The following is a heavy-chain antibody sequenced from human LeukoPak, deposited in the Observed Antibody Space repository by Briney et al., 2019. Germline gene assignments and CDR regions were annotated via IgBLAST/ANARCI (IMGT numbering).Heavy chain of an antibody. CDR2: ISYDGSNK. J-gene: IGHJ4*02. V-gene: IGHV3-30-3*01. D-gene: IGHD5-24*01. Sequence: GGSLRLSCAASGFTFSSYAMHWVRQAPGKGLEWVAVISYDGSNKYYADSVKGRFTISRDNSKNTLYLQMNSLRAEDTAVYYCARVRRWLQLGLDYWGQGTPVTVSS. CDR3: ARVRRWLQLGLDY. CDR1: GFTFSSYA.